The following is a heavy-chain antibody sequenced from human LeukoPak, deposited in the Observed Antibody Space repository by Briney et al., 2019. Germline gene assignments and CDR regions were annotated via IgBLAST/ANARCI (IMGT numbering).Heavy chain of an antibody. D-gene: IGHD1-26*01. V-gene: IGHV3-20*04. CDR1: GFFFAVYV. J-gene: IGHJ6*03. Sequence: GGSLRLSCAASGFFFAVYVMIWVRPAPGEGLGWVSSVGWDGSSTAYADSLKGRFTISRDNAKDSLYLQINSLRAEDTALYYCARAPLSGTRVHYYYYYMDVWGKGTTVTVSS. CDR3: ARAPLSGTRVHYYYYYMDV. CDR2: VGWDGSST.